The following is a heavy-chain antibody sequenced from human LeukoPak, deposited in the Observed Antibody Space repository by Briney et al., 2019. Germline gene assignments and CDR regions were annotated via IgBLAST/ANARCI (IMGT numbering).Heavy chain of an antibody. CDR3: ARGAVPYYYHYMDV. CDR1: GGTFSSYA. CDR2: IIPILGTA. D-gene: IGHD3-10*01. J-gene: IGHJ6*03. V-gene: IGHV1-69*05. Sequence: HGASVKVSCKASGGTFSSYAISWVRQAPGQGLEWMGGIIPILGTANYAQKFQGRVTITTDESTSTAYMELSSLRSEDTAVYYCARGAVPYYYHYMDVWGKGTTVTVSS.